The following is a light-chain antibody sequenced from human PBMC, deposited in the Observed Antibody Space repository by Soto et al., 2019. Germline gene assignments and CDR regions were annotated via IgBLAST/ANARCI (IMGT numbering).Light chain of an antibody. V-gene: IGKV2-24*01. J-gene: IGKJ1*01. CDR2: QVS. CDR3: GQFSHFPRT. Sequence: VLTQTPLSSPVTLGQPASISCRSSQGLVYSDGNTYLSWLQQRPGQPPRLLIYQVSNRFSGVPDRFSGSGSGADFTLKISRMEAEDDVIYSCGQFSHFPRTFGQGTQVEI. CDR1: QGLVYSDGNTY.